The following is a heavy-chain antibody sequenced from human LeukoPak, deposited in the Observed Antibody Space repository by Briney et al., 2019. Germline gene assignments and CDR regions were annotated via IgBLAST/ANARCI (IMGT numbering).Heavy chain of an antibody. Sequence: ASVKVSCKASGYTFTGYYMHWVRQAPGQGLVWMGWINPNSGGTNYAQKFQGRVTMTRDTSISTAYMELSRLRSDDTAVYYCARTVVVPAAIGYMDVWGKGTTVTISS. CDR1: GYTFTGYY. V-gene: IGHV1-2*02. CDR3: ARTVVVPAAIGYMDV. D-gene: IGHD2-2*01. J-gene: IGHJ6*03. CDR2: INPNSGGT.